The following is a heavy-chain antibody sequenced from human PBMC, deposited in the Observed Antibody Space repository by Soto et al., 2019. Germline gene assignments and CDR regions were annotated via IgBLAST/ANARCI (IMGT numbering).Heavy chain of an antibody. CDR3: AHRATMTIFGLIIDNGIWFDP. D-gene: IGHD3-3*01. J-gene: IGHJ5*02. CDR2: IYWDGDK. V-gene: IGHV2-5*02. Sequence: QINLIESGPTLVKPTQTLTLTCTFSGFSLSTSGAAVGWVRQPPGRALEWLALIYWDGDKRYNAYLGNRITITKETSMNQVVLTLTNVDPADTATYYCAHRATMTIFGLIIDNGIWFDPWGQGTRVIVSS. CDR1: GFSLSTSGAA.